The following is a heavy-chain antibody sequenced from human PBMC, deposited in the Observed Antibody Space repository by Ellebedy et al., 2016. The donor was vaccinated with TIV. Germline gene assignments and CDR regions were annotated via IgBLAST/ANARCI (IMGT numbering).Heavy chain of an antibody. Sequence: SETLSLXCTVSGGSISSGGYSWSWIRQHPGKGLEWIGYIYYSGSTYYNPSLKSRVTISVDTSKNQFSLKLSSVNAADTAVDYCARVAFLNWFDPWGQGTLVTVSS. CDR1: GGSISSGGYS. D-gene: IGHD2/OR15-2a*01. J-gene: IGHJ5*02. CDR2: IYYSGST. CDR3: ARVAFLNWFDP. V-gene: IGHV4-31*03.